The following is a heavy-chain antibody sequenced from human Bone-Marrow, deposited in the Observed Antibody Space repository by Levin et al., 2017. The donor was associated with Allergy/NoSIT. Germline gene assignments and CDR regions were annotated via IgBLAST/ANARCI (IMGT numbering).Heavy chain of an antibody. V-gene: IGHV3-11*01. CDR1: GFIFSDYY. CDR3: ARVEYHLGTIDY. Sequence: PGGSLRLSCAASGFIFSDYYMAWVRQAPGKGLEWISYISGSGTTIYYADSVKGRFTVSRDNAKNSLFDAKNSLFLQMNSLRAEDTAVYFCARVEYHLGTIDYWGQGTPVSVSA. J-gene: IGHJ4*02. CDR2: ISGSGTTI. D-gene: IGHD1-7*01.